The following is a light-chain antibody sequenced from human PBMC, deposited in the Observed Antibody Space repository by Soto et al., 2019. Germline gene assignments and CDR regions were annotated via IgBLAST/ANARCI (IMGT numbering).Light chain of an antibody. CDR3: GSYAGSSYV. J-gene: IGLJ1*01. V-gene: IGLV2-8*01. CDR2: EVS. CDR1: SIDVVNYNF. Sequence: QSVLTQPPSASGSPGQSVTISCTGTSIDVVNYNFVSWYQQHPGKAPKLMIYEVSKRPSGVPDRFSGSKSGNTASLTVSGLQADDEADYYCGSYAGSSYVFGTGTKVTVL.